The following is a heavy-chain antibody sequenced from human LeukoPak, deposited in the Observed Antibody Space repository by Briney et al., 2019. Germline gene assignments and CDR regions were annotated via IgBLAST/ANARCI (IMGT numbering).Heavy chain of an antibody. CDR2: FRSSSSYI. V-gene: IGHV3-21*01. J-gene: IGHJ6*04. CDR1: GFTFRSYS. D-gene: IGHD6-13*01. Sequence: PGGSLRLSCAGSGFTFRSYSMNWVRQAPGKGLEWVSSFRSSSSYIYYADSVKGRFTISRDNAKNSLYLQMNSLRAEDTAVYYCARDFKQQLVSFYYYGMDVWGKGTTVTVSS. CDR3: ARDFKQQLVSFYYYGMDV.